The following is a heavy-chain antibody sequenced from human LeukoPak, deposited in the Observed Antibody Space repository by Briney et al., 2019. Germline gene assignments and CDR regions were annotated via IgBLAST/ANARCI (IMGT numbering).Heavy chain of an antibody. J-gene: IGHJ5*02. CDR2: INAGNGNT. Sequence: ASVKVSCKASGYTFTGYYMHWVRQAPGQRLEGMGWINAGNGNTKYSQEFQGRVTITRDTSASTAYMELSSLRSEDMAVYYCARERAYYYDSSGWFDPWGQGTLVTVSS. D-gene: IGHD3-22*01. CDR1: GYTFTGYY. CDR3: ARERAYYYDSSGWFDP. V-gene: IGHV1-3*03.